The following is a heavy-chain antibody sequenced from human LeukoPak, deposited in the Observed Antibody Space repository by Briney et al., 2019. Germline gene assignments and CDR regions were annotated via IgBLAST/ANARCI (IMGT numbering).Heavy chain of an antibody. D-gene: IGHD2-2*01. CDR2: IYYSGST. Sequence: SETLSLTCTVSGGSISRGDYYWSWIRQPPGKGLEWIGYIYYSGSTYYNPSLKSRVTISVDTSKNQFFLKLSSVTAADTAVYYCARVRIDCSSTSCYRERFDYWGQGTLVTVSS. V-gene: IGHV4-30-4*08. CDR1: GGSISRGDYY. J-gene: IGHJ4*02. CDR3: ARVRIDCSSTSCYRERFDY.